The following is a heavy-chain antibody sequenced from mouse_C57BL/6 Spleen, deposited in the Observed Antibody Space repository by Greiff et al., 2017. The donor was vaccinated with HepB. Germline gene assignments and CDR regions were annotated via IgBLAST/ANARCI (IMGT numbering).Heavy chain of an antibody. V-gene: IGHV5-6*01. J-gene: IGHJ3*01. Sequence: EVQGVESGGDLVKPGGSLKLSCAASGFTFSSYGMSWVRQTPDKRLEWVATISSGGSYTYYPDSVKGRFTISRDNAKNTLYLQMSSLKSEDTAMYYCARRGNYSFAYWGQGTLVTVSA. CDR2: ISSGGSYT. CDR3: ARRGNYSFAY. CDR1: GFTFSSYG. D-gene: IGHD2-1*01.